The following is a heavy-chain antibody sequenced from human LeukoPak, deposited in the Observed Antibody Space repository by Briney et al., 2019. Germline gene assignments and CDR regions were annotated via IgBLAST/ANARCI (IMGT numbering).Heavy chain of an antibody. V-gene: IGHV4-4*07. CDR2: IFTSGST. J-gene: IGHJ4*02. CDR3: ARRGDYFDF. CDR1: GGSISYNY. Sequence: SETLSLTCTVSGGSISYNYWSWIRQPAGKGLEWIGRIFTSGSTNYNPSLRSRVSMSVDTSKNQFSLKLSSVTAADTAVYYCARRGDYFDFWGQGTLVTVSS.